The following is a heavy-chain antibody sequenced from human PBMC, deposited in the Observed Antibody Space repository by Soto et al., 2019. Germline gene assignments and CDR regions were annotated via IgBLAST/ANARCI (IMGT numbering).Heavy chain of an antibody. CDR1: GGSISRYY. V-gene: IGHV4-59*01. CDR3: ARDLWGYCGTDCYXLDV. CDR2: MYNTGST. Sequence: SETLSLTCTVSGGSISRYYWSWIRQPPGKGLEWIGYMYNTGSTVYNPPFKSRVTISVDTSKNQFSLKLNSVTAADTAVYYCARDLWGYCGTDCYXLDVWGQGTTVTVSS. D-gene: IGHD2-21*02. J-gene: IGHJ6*02.